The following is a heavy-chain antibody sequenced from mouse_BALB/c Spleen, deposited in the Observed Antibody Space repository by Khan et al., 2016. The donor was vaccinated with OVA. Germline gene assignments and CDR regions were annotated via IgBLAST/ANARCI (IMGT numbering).Heavy chain of an antibody. Sequence: VQLQLSGPELVKPGASVKISCKASGYSFTGYFMNWVMQSHGKNLEWIGRINPHIGETFYNPKFKGKATLTVDESSSTAHMELRSLASEDSAVYYCARIYGSDFDYWGQGTTLTVSS. CDR2: INPHIGET. D-gene: IGHD1-1*01. CDR3: ARIYGSDFDY. CDR1: GYSFTGYF. V-gene: IGHV1-20*02. J-gene: IGHJ2*01.